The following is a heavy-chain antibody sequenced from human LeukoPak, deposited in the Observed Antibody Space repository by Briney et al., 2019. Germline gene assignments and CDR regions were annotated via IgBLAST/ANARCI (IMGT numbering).Heavy chain of an antibody. V-gene: IGHV3-23*01. CDR1: GFTFSSYA. CDR2: ISGSGGST. CDR3: ASYDFWSGFGYY. D-gene: IGHD3-3*01. Sequence: GGSLRLSCAASGFTFSSYAMSWVRQAPGKGLEWVSAISGSGGSTYYADSVKGRFTISRDNSKNTLCLQMNSLRAEDTAVYYCASYDFWSGFGYYWGQGTLVTVSS. J-gene: IGHJ4*02.